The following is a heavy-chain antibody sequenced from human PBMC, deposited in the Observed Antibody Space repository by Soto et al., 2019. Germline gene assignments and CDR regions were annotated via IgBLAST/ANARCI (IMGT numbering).Heavy chain of an antibody. Sequence: PSETLSLTCTVSGGSISSSSYYWGWIRQPPGKGLEWIGSIYYSGSTYYNPSLKSRVTISVDTSKNQFSLKLSSVTAADTAVYYCASGVNQTDGSGGSCYYNWFDSWGQGTLVTVSS. V-gene: IGHV4-39*01. CDR1: GGSISSSSYY. D-gene: IGHD2-15*01. CDR3: ASGVNQTDGSGGSCYYNWFDS. CDR2: IYYSGST. J-gene: IGHJ5*01.